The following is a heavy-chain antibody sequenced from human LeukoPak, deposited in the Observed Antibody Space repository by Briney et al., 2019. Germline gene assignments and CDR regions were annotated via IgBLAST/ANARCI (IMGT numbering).Heavy chain of an antibody. V-gene: IGHV3-23*01. J-gene: IGHJ6*02. CDR1: GFTFSSYA. CDR3: AKSHYYDSSGYTYYYYGVDV. CDR2: ISGSGGST. D-gene: IGHD3-22*01. Sequence: GGSLRLSCAASGFTFSSYAMSWVRQAPGKGLEWVSAISGSGGSTYYADSVKGRFTISRDNSKNTLYLQMNSLRAEDTAVYYCAKSHYYDSSGYTYYYYGVDVWGQGTTVTVSS.